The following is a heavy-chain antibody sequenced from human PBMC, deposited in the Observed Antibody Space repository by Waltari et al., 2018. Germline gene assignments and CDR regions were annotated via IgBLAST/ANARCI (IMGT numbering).Heavy chain of an antibody. Sequence: ELQVVESGGGSAQPGGSLRLSRTASGFSFIYAWMSWFRQAPGKGLEWVGRVKSKTSGGTADYAAPVEGRFTISKDDSMNTVYLEMSSLKTEDTAIYYCAADAPEVGQGELDSWGQGTLVTVSS. J-gene: IGHJ4*02. V-gene: IGHV3-15*01. CDR1: GFSFIYAW. CDR2: VKSKTSGGTA. CDR3: AADAPEVGQGELDS. D-gene: IGHD1-26*01.